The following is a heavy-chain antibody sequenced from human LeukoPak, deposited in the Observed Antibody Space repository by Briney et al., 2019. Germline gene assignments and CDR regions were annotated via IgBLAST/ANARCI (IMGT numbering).Heavy chain of an antibody. Sequence: TGGSLRLSCAASGSTFSSYAMNWVRQAPGKGLEWVSSISRGSDHIFYADSMKGRFTISRDNAKNSLYLQMNSLGAEDTAVYYCARPYDTRGYFPDYWGQGTLVTVSS. J-gene: IGHJ4*02. D-gene: IGHD3-22*01. CDR1: GSTFSSYA. CDR2: ISRGSDHI. CDR3: ARPYDTRGYFPDY. V-gene: IGHV3-21*01.